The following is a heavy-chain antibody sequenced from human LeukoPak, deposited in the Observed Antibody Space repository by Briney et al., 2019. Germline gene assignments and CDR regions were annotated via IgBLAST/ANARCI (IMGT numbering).Heavy chain of an antibody. CDR1: GFTFSSYA. D-gene: IGHD3-3*01. CDR2: ISGSRT. V-gene: IGHV3-23*01. J-gene: IGHJ5*02. Sequence: GGSLRLSCAASGFTFSSYAMSWVRQAAGKGLEWVSTISGSRTYYADSVKGRFTISRDNSKNTLYLQMNSLRAEDTDVYYCAIHHFLEWLGGPWGQGTLVTVSS. CDR3: AIHHFLEWLGGP.